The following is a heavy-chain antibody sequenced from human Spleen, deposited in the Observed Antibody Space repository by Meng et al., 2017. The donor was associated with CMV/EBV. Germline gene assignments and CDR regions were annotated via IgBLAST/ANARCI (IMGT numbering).Heavy chain of an antibody. CDR2: ISSSGSTI. CDR1: GFTFSSYE. J-gene: IGHJ4*02. CDR3: ARQPKGRYSLYYFDS. D-gene: IGHD3-16*02. V-gene: IGHV3-48*03. Sequence: GGSLRLSCAASGFTFSSYEMNWVRQAPGKGLEWVSYISSSGSTIYYADSVKGRFTISRDNAKNSLYLQMNSLRAEDTAVYYCARQPKGRYSLYYFDSWGRGTLVTVSS.